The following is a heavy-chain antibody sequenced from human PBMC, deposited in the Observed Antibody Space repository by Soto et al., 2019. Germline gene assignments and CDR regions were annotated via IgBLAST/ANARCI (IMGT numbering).Heavy chain of an antibody. Sequence: SETLSLTCAVYGGSFSGYYWSWIRQPPGKGLEWIGEINHSGSTNYNPSLKSRVTISVDTSKNQFSLKLSSVTAADTAVYYCARESRRSWYYPYYYYGMDVWGQGTTVTVSS. V-gene: IGHV4-34*01. CDR2: INHSGST. D-gene: IGHD6-13*01. J-gene: IGHJ6*02. CDR3: ARESRRSWYYPYYYYGMDV. CDR1: GGSFSGYY.